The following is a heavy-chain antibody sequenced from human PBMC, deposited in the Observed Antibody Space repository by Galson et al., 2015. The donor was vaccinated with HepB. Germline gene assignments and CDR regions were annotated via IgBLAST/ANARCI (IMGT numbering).Heavy chain of an antibody. D-gene: IGHD5-18*01. CDR2: INSDGSST. V-gene: IGHV3-74*01. J-gene: IGHJ6*03. CDR3: ARDTYSQYYYYYYMDV. CDR1: GFTFSSYW. Sequence: SLRLSCAASGFTFSSYWMHWVRQAPGKGLVWVSRINSDGSSTSYADSVKGRFTISRDNAKNTLYLQMNSLRAEDTAVYYCARDTYSQYYYYYYMDVWGKGTTVTVSS.